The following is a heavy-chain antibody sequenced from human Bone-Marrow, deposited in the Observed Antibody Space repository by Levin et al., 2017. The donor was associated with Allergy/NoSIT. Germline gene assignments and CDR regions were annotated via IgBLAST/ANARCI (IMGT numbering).Heavy chain of an antibody. CDR1: GYTLIDLS. V-gene: IGHV1-24*01. Sequence: ASVKVSCNVSGYTLIDLSMHWVRQTPGKGLEWMGGFDPEDAATTYAQNFQGRVAMTEDTSTDTAYMELSSLRFEDTAVYYCATGRRYSWNYDGFEIWGQGTMVTVSS. D-gene: IGHD1-7*01. CDR3: ATGRRYSWNYDGFEI. J-gene: IGHJ3*02. CDR2: FDPEDAAT.